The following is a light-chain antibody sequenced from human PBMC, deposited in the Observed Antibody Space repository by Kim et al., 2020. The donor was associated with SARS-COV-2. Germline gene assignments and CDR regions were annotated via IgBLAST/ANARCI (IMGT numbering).Light chain of an antibody. CDR1: ETGGTSC. CDR3: QQYRSSPYI. CDR2: GAS. V-gene: IGKV3-20*01. J-gene: IGKJ2*01. Sequence: LSAGERVTRCCGDSETGGTSCLAWYQQKPGQATRLLISGASSRDSGIPDRCSGSGSGTDFNLISSRLEPEDFAVYYCQQYRSSPYIFGQGTNLEIK.